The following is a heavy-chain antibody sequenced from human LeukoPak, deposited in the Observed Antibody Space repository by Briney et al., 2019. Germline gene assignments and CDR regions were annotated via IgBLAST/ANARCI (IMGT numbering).Heavy chain of an antibody. D-gene: IGHD2-21*01. CDR1: GFTFSSYW. J-gene: IGHJ4*02. V-gene: IGHV3-7*01. CDR2: INQDGSEK. CDR3: ARAAAKTTESEGGDYFVRDSYFDY. Sequence: GGSLRLSCAASGFTFSSYWMSWVRQAPGKGLERVADINQDGSEKYYVDSVKGRFTISRDNAKNLLYLQMNSLRAEDTAVYYCARAAAKTTESEGGDYFVRDSYFDYWGQGTLVTVSS.